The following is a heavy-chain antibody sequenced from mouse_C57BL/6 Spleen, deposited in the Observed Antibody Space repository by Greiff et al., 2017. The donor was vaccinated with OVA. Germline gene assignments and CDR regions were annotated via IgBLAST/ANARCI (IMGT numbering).Heavy chain of an antibody. CDR1: GYTFTGYW. Sequence: VKLQQSGAELMKPGASVKLSCKATGYTFTGYWIEWVKQRPGHGLEWIGEILPGSGSTNYNEKFKGKATFTADTSSNTAYMQLSSLTTEDSAIYYCASPSRYDYDVGAMDYWGQGTSVTVSS. D-gene: IGHD2-4*01. CDR2: ILPGSGST. J-gene: IGHJ4*01. CDR3: ASPSRYDYDVGAMDY. V-gene: IGHV1-9*01.